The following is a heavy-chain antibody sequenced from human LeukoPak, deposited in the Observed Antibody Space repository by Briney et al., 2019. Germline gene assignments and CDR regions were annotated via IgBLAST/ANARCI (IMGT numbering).Heavy chain of an antibody. CDR1: GFTFSSYW. Sequence: PGGSLRLSCAASGFTFSSYWMSWVRQAPGKGLEWVANIKQDGSEKYYVDSVKGRFTISRDNAKNSLYLQMNSLRAEDTAVYYCARDRYLYDSSGKFDYWGQGTLVTVSS. V-gene: IGHV3-7*01. CDR3: ARDRYLYDSSGKFDY. CDR2: IKQDGSEK. D-gene: IGHD3-22*01. J-gene: IGHJ4*02.